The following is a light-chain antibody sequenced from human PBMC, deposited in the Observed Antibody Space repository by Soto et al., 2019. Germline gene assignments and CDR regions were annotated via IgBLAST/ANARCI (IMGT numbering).Light chain of an antibody. CDR3: QQRSSWPIA. CDR2: DAY. CDR1: QSVSVF. J-gene: IGKJ5*01. Sequence: EIVLTQSPATLSLSPGARATLSCRASQSVSVFLAWYQHKSGQAPRLLISDAYKRATGITARFSGSGSGTDFTLTISSLEPEDFAVYYCQQRSSWPIAVGQGTPTGD. V-gene: IGKV3-11*01.